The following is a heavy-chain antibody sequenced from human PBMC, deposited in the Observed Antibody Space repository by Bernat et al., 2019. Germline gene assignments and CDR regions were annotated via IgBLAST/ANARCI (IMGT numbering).Heavy chain of an antibody. CDR1: GFTFSSYP. D-gene: IGHD3-3*01. CDR3: AREGLQFLADDALDI. J-gene: IGHJ3*02. Sequence: QVQLVESGGGVVQPGRSLRLSCAASGFTFSSYPMYWVRQAPGKGLEWVAVISYDGSNKYYADSVKGRFTISRDNSKNTLYLQMNSLRAEDTAVYYCAREGLQFLADDALDIWVQGTMVTVSS. CDR2: ISYDGSNK. V-gene: IGHV3-30*01.